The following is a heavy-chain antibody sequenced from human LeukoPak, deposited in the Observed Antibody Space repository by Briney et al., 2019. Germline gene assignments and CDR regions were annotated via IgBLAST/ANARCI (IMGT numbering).Heavy chain of an antibody. V-gene: IGHV1-69*13. CDR2: IIPIFGTA. D-gene: IGHD3-22*01. J-gene: IGHJ5*02. CDR1: GGTFSSYA. CDR3: AREFHITMIANWFDP. Sequence: SVKVSCKASGGTFSSYAISWVRQAPGQGLEWMGGIIPIFGTANYAQKFQGRVTITADESTSTAYMELSSLRSEDTAVYYCAREFHITMIANWFDPWGQGTLVTVSS.